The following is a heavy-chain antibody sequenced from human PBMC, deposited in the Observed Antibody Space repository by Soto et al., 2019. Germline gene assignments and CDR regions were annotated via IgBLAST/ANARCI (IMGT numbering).Heavy chain of an antibody. CDR1: GFSVGGNY. J-gene: IGHJ3*01. CDR2: IYAGGTT. Sequence: EVQLVESGGGLIQPGGSLRLSCAASGFSVGGNYMGWVRQAPGKGLEWVSVIYAGGTTYFADSVKGRFTLSSDDDTNTLFLHMTSLRDEDTAVYYCVTDYGDYVAAFHVWGQGTMVTVSS. V-gene: IGHV3-53*01. D-gene: IGHD4-17*01. CDR3: VTDYGDYVAAFHV.